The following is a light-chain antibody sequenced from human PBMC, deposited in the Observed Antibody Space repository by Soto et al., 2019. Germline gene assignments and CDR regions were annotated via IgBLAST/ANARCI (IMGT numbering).Light chain of an antibody. Sequence: DIQLTQSPSPLSASVGDRVTITCRASQPISNYLNWYQQKPGKPPKVLISAASSLQCGVPSRFSGSGSGTDFTLTISSLHPEDVATYYCQQSYTLSPLTFGGGTKVEIK. CDR2: AAS. CDR1: QPISNY. J-gene: IGKJ4*01. CDR3: QQSYTLSPLT. V-gene: IGKV1-39*01.